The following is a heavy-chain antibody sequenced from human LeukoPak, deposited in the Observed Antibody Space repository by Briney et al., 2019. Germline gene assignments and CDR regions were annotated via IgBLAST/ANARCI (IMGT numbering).Heavy chain of an antibody. Sequence: PSETLSLTCAVYGGSFSGYFWSWIRQPPGKGLEWIGEINRSASTNYNPSLKSRVTISIDTSKNQFSLKLGSVTAADTAVYYCAREGYYGSGYPFDYWGQGTLVTVSS. D-gene: IGHD3-10*01. J-gene: IGHJ4*02. V-gene: IGHV4-34*01. CDR1: GGSFSGYF. CDR2: INRSAST. CDR3: AREGYYGSGYPFDY.